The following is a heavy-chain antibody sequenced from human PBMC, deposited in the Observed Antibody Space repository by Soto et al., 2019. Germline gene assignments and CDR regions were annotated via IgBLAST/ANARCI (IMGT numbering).Heavy chain of an antibody. D-gene: IGHD3-10*01. V-gene: IGHV3-48*02. J-gene: IGHJ4*02. CDR1: GFTFSSYS. CDR3: ARDRRTMVAGYYFDY. Sequence: EVQLVESGGGLVQPGGSLRLSCAASGFTFSSYSMNWVRQAPGKGLEWVSYISSSSSTIYYADSVKGRFTISRDNAKNSLYLQMNSLRDEDTAVYYCARDRRTMVAGYYFDYRGQGTLVTVSS. CDR2: ISSSSSTI.